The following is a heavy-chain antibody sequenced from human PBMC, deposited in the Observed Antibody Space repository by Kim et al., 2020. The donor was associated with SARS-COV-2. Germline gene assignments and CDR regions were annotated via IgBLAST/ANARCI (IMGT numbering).Heavy chain of an antibody. V-gene: IGHV4-39*01. Sequence: SETLSLTCTVSGGSISSSSYYWGWIRQPPGKGLEWIGSIYYSGSTYYNPSLKSRVTISVDTSKNQFSLKLSSVTAADTAVYYCARRDGSGSYYKGSEGGFDYWGQGTLVTVSS. J-gene: IGHJ4*02. D-gene: IGHD3-10*01. CDR3: ARRDGSGSYYKGSEGGFDY. CDR2: IYYSGST. CDR1: GGSISSSSYY.